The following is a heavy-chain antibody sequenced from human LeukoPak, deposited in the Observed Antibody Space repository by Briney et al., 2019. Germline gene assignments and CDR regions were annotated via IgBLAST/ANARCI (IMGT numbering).Heavy chain of an antibody. J-gene: IGHJ1*01. D-gene: IGHD3-22*01. V-gene: IGHV4-39*07. CDR2: IYYSGST. Sequence: GWVRQAPGKGLEWIGSIYYSGSTYYNPSLKSRVTISVDTSKNQFSLKLSSVTAADTAVYYCARDIVGYYDSSGYYYPAEYFQHWGQGTLVTVSS. CDR3: ARDIVGYYDSSGYYYPAEYFQH.